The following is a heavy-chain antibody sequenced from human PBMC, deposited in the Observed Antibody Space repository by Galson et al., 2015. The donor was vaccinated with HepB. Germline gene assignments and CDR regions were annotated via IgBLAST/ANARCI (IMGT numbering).Heavy chain of an antibody. J-gene: IGHJ6*02. CDR3: ARTGDYYYDIDD. Sequence: SLRLSCAASAFIFSTFTMNWVRQAPGRGLEWISYISSNGTINYSDSVNGRSTIPRDDAKKSQYLQMNSLRADDTAVDYCARTGDYYYDIDDWGQGTTVTVSS. CDR2: ISSNGTI. CDR1: AFIFSTFT. V-gene: IGHV3-48*04. D-gene: IGHD3-9*01.